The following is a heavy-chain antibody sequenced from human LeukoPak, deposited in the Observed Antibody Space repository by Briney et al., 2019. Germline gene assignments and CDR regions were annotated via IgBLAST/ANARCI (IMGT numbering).Heavy chain of an antibody. CDR2: LYSGGST. CDR3: ARAPRMVYFDY. V-gene: IGHV3-53*01. Sequence: TGGSLRLSCAASGFTVISNYMTWVRQAPGKGLEWVSVLYSGGSTYYADSVKGRFTISRDNSKNTLYLQMNSLRAEDTAVYYCARAPRMVYFDYWGQGTLVTVSS. CDR1: GFTVISNY. J-gene: IGHJ4*02. D-gene: IGHD2-15*01.